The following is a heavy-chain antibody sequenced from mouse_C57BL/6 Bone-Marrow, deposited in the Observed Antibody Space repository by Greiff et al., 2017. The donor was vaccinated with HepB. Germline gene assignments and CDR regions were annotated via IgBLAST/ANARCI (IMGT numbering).Heavy chain of an antibody. CDR2: IYPGSGST. J-gene: IGHJ4*01. Sequence: QVQLQQPGAELVKPGASVKMSCKASGYTFTSYWITWVKQRPGQGLEWIGDIYPGSGSTNYNEKFKSKATLTVDTSSSTAYMQLSSLTSEDSAVYYCAREGAQASLGDYWGQGTSVTVSS. V-gene: IGHV1-55*01. D-gene: IGHD3-2*02. CDR3: AREGAQASLGDY. CDR1: GYTFTSYW.